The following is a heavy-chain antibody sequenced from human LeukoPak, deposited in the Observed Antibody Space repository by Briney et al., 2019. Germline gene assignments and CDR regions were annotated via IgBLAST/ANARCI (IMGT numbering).Heavy chain of an antibody. J-gene: IGHJ4*02. CDR3: ARDPQIAPDCGGDCYPGG. V-gene: IGHV1-18*01. CDR1: GYTFTSYG. D-gene: IGHD2-21*02. Sequence: GASVKVSCKASGYTFTSYGISWVRQAPGQGLEWRGWISAYNGNTNYAQKLQGRVTMTTDTSTSTAYMELRSLRSDDTAVYYCARDPQIAPDCGGDCYPGGWGQGTLVTVSS. CDR2: ISAYNGNT.